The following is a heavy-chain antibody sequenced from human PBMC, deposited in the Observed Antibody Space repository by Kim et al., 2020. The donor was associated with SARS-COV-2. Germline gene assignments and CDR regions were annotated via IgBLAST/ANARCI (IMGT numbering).Heavy chain of an antibody. Sequence: SETLSLTCTVSGGSISSYYWSWIRQPPGKGLEWIGYIYYSGSTNYNPSLKSRVTISVDTSKNQFSLELSSVTAADTAVYYCARDLIGGGSYYYDSSGPLGYWGQGTLVTVSS. CDR1: GGSISSYY. CDR2: IYYSGST. J-gene: IGHJ4*02. CDR3: ARDLIGGGSYYYDSSGPLGY. D-gene: IGHD3-22*01. V-gene: IGHV4-59*01.